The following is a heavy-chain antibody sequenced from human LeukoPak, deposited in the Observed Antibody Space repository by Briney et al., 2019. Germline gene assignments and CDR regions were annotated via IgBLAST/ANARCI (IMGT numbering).Heavy chain of an antibody. Sequence: ASVTVSCKASGYTFTTYYMHWVPHAPGQGLEWMGIINPSGGSTSYAQKFQGRVTMTRDTSTSTVYMELNSLTSEDTAVYYCAKGYCSGGTCYSYDYWGQGTLVTVSS. J-gene: IGHJ4*02. D-gene: IGHD2-15*01. CDR3: AKGYCSGGTCYSYDY. V-gene: IGHV1-46*01. CDR2: INPSGGST. CDR1: GYTFTTYY.